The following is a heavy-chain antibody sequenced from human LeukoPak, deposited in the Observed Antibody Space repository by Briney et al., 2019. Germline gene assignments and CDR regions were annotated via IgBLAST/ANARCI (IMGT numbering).Heavy chain of an antibody. Sequence: PSETLSLTCTVSGGSISSSNHYWGWIRQPPGKGLEWIGSMSYSGSTFYNPSLKSRVTISVDTSKNQFSLRLSSVTAADTAVYYCARTLRYFDWLPAWETDYWGQGTLVTVSS. J-gene: IGHJ4*02. CDR3: ARTLRYFDWLPAWETDY. CDR2: MSYSGST. CDR1: GGSISSSNHY. D-gene: IGHD3-9*01. V-gene: IGHV4-39*01.